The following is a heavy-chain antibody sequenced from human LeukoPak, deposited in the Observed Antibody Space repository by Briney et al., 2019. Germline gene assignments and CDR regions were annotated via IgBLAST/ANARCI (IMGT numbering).Heavy chain of an antibody. V-gene: IGHV4-4*07. CDR1: GGSISSYY. J-gene: IGHJ5*02. CDR3: AREGLACSSTSCYGGNWFDP. CDR2: IYTGGST. D-gene: IGHD2-2*01. Sequence: SETLSLTCTVSGGSISSYYWSWIRQPAGKGLEWIGRIYTGGSTNYNPSLKSRVTMSVDTSKNQFSLKLSSVTAADTAVYYCAREGLACSSTSCYGGNWFDPWGQGTLVTVSS.